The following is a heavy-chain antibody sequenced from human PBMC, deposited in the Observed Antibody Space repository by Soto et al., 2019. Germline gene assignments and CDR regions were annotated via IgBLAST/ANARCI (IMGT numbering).Heavy chain of an antibody. D-gene: IGHD3-10*01. CDR3: AKGLWFGELLGFLDY. CDR1: GFTFDDYA. CDR2: ISWNSGSI. Sequence: EVQLVESGGGLVQPGRSLRLSCAASGFTFDDYAMHWVRQAPGKGLEWVSGISWNSGSIGYADSVKGRFTISRDNAKNSLYLQMNSLRAEDTAVYYCAKGLWFGELLGFLDYWGQGTLVTVSS. J-gene: IGHJ4*02. V-gene: IGHV3-9*01.